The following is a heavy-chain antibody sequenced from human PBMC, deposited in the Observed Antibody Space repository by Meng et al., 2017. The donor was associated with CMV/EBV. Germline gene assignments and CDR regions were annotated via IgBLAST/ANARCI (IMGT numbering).Heavy chain of an antibody. D-gene: IGHD2-2*02. V-gene: IGHV3-7*01. Sequence: GESLKISCAASGFTCSSYWMSWVRQAPGKGLEWVANIKQDGSEKYYVDSVKGRFTISRDNAKNSLYLQMNSLRAEDTAVYYCAREDCSSTSCYTGYYGMDVWGQGTTVTVSS. CDR3: AREDCSSTSCYTGYYGMDV. J-gene: IGHJ6*02. CDR2: IKQDGSEK. CDR1: GFTCSSYW.